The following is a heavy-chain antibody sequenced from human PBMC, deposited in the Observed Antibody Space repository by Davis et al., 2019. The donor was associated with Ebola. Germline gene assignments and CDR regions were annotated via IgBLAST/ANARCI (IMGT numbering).Heavy chain of an antibody. CDR3: ASARIGFRWIEFDY. V-gene: IGHV1-69*13. Sequence: SVTVSCKASGGTFSSYAISWVRQAPGQGLEWMGGIIPIFGTANYAQKFQGRVTITADESTSTAYMELSSLRSEDTAVYYCASARIGFRWIEFDYWGQGTLVTVSS. J-gene: IGHJ4*02. D-gene: IGHD1-1*01. CDR2: IIPIFGTA. CDR1: GGTFSSYA.